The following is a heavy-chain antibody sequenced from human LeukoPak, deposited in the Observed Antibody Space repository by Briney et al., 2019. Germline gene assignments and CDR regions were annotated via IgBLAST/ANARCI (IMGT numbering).Heavy chain of an antibody. CDR1: GGSFSGYY. CDR3: ARQGYGDFDY. V-gene: IGHV4-34*01. D-gene: IGHD4-17*01. CDR2: INHSGST. J-gene: IGHJ4*02. Sequence: SETLSLTCAVYGGSFSGYYWSWIRQPPGKGLEWIGEINHSGSTNYNPSLKSRVTISGDASKNQFSLKLSPVTAADTAVYYCARQGYGDFDYWGRGTLVTVSS.